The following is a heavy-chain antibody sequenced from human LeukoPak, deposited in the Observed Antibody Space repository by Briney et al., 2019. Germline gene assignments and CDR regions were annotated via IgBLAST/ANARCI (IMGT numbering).Heavy chain of an antibody. Sequence: SETLSLTCTVSGGSFSSGSYYWSWIRQPPGKGLEWIGYIYYSGSTNYNPSLKSRVTISVDTSKNQFSLKLSSVTAADTAVYNCARVRSQYDSSGYYDYWGQGTLVTVSS. V-gene: IGHV4-61*01. CDR1: GGSFSSGSYY. CDR2: IYYSGST. D-gene: IGHD3-22*01. CDR3: ARVRSQYDSSGYYDY. J-gene: IGHJ4*02.